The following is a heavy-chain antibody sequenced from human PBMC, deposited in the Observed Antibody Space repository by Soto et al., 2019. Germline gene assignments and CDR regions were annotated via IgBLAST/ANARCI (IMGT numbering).Heavy chain of an antibody. CDR1: GFTSDDYA. Sequence: EVKLVESGGGLVQPGRSLRLSCVASGFTSDDYAMHWVRQAPGKGLEWVAGIYWNSNRIDYGDSVKGRFTISRDNAEKSLYLQMNSLRPEDTAMYFCLKDVMPGGADCWGQGTQVTVSS. V-gene: IGHV3-9*02. J-gene: IGHJ4*02. CDR3: LKDVMPGGADC. D-gene: IGHD3-16*01. CDR2: IYWNSNRI.